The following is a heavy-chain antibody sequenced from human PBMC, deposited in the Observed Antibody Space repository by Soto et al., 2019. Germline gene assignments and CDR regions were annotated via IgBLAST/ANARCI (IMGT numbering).Heavy chain of an antibody. J-gene: IGHJ5*02. CDR3: ARGGCSASCFSDWFDP. Sequence: QVHLVESGGGLVKPGGSLRLSCAASGFTFSDYYMHWIRQAPGKGLEWVSYISGSGDTIHYADSVQGRFTISRDNAKSSLYLQRSSLRAEDTAVYYCARGGCSASCFSDWFDPWGQGTLVTVSS. CDR2: ISGSGDTI. D-gene: IGHD2-2*01. V-gene: IGHV3-11*01. CDR1: GFTFSDYY.